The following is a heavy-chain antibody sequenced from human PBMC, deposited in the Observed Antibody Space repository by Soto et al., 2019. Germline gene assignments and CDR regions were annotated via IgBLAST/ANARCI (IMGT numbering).Heavy chain of an antibody. CDR2: IIPIFGTA. V-gene: IGHV1-69*01. D-gene: IGHD2-15*01. CDR1: GGTFSSYA. Sequence: QVQLVQSGAEVKKPGSSVKVSCKASGGTFSSYAISWVRQAPGQGLEWMGGIIPIFGTANYAQKFQGRVTITADESTSTAYMELSSLRSEDTAVYYCARLEVENPSPYYYYGMDVWGQGTTVTVSS. J-gene: IGHJ6*02. CDR3: ARLEVENPSPYYYYGMDV.